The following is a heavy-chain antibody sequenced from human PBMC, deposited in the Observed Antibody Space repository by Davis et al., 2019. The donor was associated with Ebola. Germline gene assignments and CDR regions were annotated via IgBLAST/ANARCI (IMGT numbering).Heavy chain of an antibody. D-gene: IGHD3-10*01. V-gene: IGHV1-18*01. Sequence: AASVKVSCKASGYTFTSYGISWVRQAPGQGLEWMGWISGYNGNTNYAQKLQGRVTMTTDTSTSTAYMELRSLRSDDTAVYYCARSITMVRGVSWFDPWGQGTLVTVSS. CDR2: ISGYNGNT. CDR3: ARSITMVRGVSWFDP. CDR1: GYTFTSYG. J-gene: IGHJ5*02.